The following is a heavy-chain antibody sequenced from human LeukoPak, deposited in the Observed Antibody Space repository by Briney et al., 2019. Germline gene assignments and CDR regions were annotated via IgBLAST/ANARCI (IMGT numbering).Heavy chain of an antibody. CDR3: ARLDVVVVPSASFDN. D-gene: IGHD2-2*01. Sequence: SETLSLTCTVSGDSISARSYYWGWIRQPPGKGLEWIATLHHSGITYYNPSLKSRATVSADTSKNQFSLKLTSATAADTAVYYCARLDVVVVPSASFDNWGQGTLVTVSS. V-gene: IGHV4-39*01. CDR1: GDSISARSYY. J-gene: IGHJ4*02. CDR2: LHHSGIT.